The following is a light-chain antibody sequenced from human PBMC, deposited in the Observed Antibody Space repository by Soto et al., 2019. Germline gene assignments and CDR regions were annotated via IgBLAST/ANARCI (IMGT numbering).Light chain of an antibody. CDR2: DAS. CDR1: QSISSW. V-gene: IGKV1-5*01. J-gene: IGKJ1*01. Sequence: DIQMTHSPSSLSASVGDIVTITCRASQSISSWLAWYQQKPGKAPKLLIYDASSLESGVPSRFSGSGSGTEFTLTISSLQPDDFATYYCQQYNSYSTFGQGTKVDIK. CDR3: QQYNSYST.